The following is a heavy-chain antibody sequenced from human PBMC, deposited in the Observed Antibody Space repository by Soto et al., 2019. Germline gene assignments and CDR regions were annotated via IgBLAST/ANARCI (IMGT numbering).Heavy chain of an antibody. CDR3: ARQAPRGYTYAKYYSEY. J-gene: IGHJ4*02. Sequence: GESLKISCQASGYKFTSNWLSWVRQVPGKGLEWVGRIDPSDSYTKYSPSFQGRVTITTDKSISTVYLQWDSLQASDTAMYYCARQAPRGYTYAKYYSEYWGQGTLVTVSS. CDR2: IDPSDSYT. V-gene: IGHV5-10-1*01. D-gene: IGHD5-18*01. CDR1: GYKFTSNW.